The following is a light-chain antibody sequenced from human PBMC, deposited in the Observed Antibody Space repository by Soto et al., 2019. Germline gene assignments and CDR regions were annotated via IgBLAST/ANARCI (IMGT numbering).Light chain of an antibody. J-gene: IGKJ1*01. Sequence: EIVLTQSPGTLSVSPGERATLSCRASQSVSSSHLAWYQQKPGQAPRLLIYGASSRATGIPDRFSGSGSGTDFTLTISRLEPEDFVVYYCQQYGTSPRTFGQGTKVEIK. CDR3: QQYGTSPRT. CDR2: GAS. V-gene: IGKV3-20*01. CDR1: QSVSSSH.